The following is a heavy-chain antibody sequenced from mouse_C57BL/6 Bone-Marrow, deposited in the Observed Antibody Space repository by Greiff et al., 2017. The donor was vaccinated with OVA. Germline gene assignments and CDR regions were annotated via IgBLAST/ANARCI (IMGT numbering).Heavy chain of an antibody. CDR3: TRSYD. CDR2: IDPENGDT. V-gene: IGHV14-4*01. D-gene: IGHD1-1*01. Sequence: LVESGAELVRPGASVKLSCTASGFNIKDDYMHWVKQRPEQGLEWIGWIDPENGDTEYASKFQGKATITADTSSNTAYLQLSSLTAEDTAVDYCTRSYDWGQGTTLTGSS. CDR1: GFNIKDDY. J-gene: IGHJ2*01.